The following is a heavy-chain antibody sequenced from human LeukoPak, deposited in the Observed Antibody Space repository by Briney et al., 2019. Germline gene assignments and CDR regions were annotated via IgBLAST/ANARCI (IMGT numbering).Heavy chain of an antibody. Sequence: GGSLRLSCVASGFTFNTYAMSWVRQAPGKGLEWVSAISGSGGSTYYADSVKGRFTISRDNSKNTLYLQMNSLRAEDTAVYYCAKDLSAFDIWGQGTMVTVSS. CDR2: ISGSGGST. CDR3: AKDLSAFDI. J-gene: IGHJ3*02. CDR1: GFTFNTYA. V-gene: IGHV3-23*01.